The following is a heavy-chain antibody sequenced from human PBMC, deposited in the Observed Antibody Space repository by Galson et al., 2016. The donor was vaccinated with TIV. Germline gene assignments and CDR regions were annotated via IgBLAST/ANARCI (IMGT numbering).Heavy chain of an antibody. V-gene: IGHV1-8*02. Sequence: SVKVSCKASGGTLSNYAISWVRQATGQGLEWMGWMNPNSGNTGYAQKFRGRVTMTRNTSVRTAYMELSSLGSEDTAVYYCARSGDYGDYWGQGTLVTVSS. CDR3: ARSGDYGDY. CDR2: MNPNSGNT. J-gene: IGHJ4*02. D-gene: IGHD4-17*01. CDR1: GGTLSNYA.